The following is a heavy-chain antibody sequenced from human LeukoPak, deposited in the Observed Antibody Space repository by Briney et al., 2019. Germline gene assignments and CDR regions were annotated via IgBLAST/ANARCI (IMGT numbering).Heavy chain of an antibody. V-gene: IGHV4-59*01. CDR3: ARTVITGRRVDYMDV. CDR1: GGSNSSYY. D-gene: IGHD3-10*01. CDR2: IYYSGST. Sequence: SETLSLTCTVSGGSNSSYYWSWIRQPPGKGLEWIGYIYYSGSTNYNPSLKSRVTTSVDTSKNQFSLKLSSVTAADTAVYYCARTVITGRRVDYMDVWGKGTTVTVSS. J-gene: IGHJ6*03.